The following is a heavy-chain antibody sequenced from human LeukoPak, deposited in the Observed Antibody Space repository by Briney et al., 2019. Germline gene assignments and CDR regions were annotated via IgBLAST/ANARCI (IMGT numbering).Heavy chain of an antibody. V-gene: IGHV4-34*01. Sequence: SETLSLTCAVYGGSFSGYYWSWVRHPPGKGLEWIGEINHSGSTNYNPSLKSRVTISVDTSKNQFSLKLSSVTAADTAVYYCARGRRGRGYCSSTSCYIAFDIWGQGTMVTVSS. CDR3: ARGRRGRGYCSSTSCYIAFDI. J-gene: IGHJ3*02. CDR1: GGSFSGYY. CDR2: INHSGST. D-gene: IGHD2-2*02.